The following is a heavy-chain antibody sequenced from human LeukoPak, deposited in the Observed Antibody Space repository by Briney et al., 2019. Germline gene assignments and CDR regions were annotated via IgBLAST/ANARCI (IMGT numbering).Heavy chain of an antibody. CDR2: IYYSGST. J-gene: IGHJ4*02. CDR3: ARVGSGSSHDY. Sequence: PSDTLSLTCTVSGGSISSYYWSWIRQPPGKGLEWIGYIYYSGSTNYNPSLKSRVTISVDTSKNKFSLKLSSVTAADTAVYYCARVGSGSSHDYWGQGTLVTVSS. D-gene: IGHD3-10*01. CDR1: GGSISSYY. V-gene: IGHV4-59*07.